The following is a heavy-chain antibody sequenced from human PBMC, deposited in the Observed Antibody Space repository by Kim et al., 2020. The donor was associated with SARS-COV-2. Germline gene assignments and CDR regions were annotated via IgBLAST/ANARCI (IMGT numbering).Heavy chain of an antibody. V-gene: IGHV3-NL1*01. CDR2: T. D-gene: IGHD5-12*01. J-gene: IGHJ4*02. Sequence: TAYADSGKGRFTISRDNSRNTLYLQKNSLRAEDTAVYYCAKGGGDGYLNFDYWGQGTLVTVSS. CDR3: AKGGGDGYLNFDY.